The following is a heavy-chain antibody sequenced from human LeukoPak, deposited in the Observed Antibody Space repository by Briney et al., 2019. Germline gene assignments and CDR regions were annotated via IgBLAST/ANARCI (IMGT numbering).Heavy chain of an antibody. CDR1: GYTFTSYG. J-gene: IGHJ4*02. V-gene: IGHV1-18*01. Sequence: ASVKVSCKASGYTFTSYGISWVRQAPGQGLEWMGWISAYNGNTNYAQKLQGRVTMTTDTSTSTAYMELRSLRSDDTAVYYCAREVLGYCSSTSCYGYNNPLDYWGQGTLVTVSS. CDR3: AREVLGYCSSTSCYGYNNPLDY. CDR2: ISAYNGNT. D-gene: IGHD2-2*03.